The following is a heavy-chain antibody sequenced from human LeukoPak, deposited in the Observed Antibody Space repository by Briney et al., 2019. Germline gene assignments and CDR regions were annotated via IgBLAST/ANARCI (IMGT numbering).Heavy chain of an antibody. CDR3: ARGTLYYYGSGSHLFDY. Sequence: PGGSLRLSCAASGFTFSSYSMNWVRQAPGKGLEWVSSISSSSSYIYYADSVKGRFTISRDNAKNSLNLQMNSLRAEDTAVYYCARGTLYYYGSGSHLFDYWGQGTLVTVSS. V-gene: IGHV3-21*01. J-gene: IGHJ4*02. CDR1: GFTFSSYS. D-gene: IGHD3-10*01. CDR2: ISSSSSYI.